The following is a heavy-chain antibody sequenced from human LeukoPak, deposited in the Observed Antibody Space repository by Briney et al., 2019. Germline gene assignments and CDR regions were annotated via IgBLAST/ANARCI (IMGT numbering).Heavy chain of an antibody. J-gene: IGHJ4*02. V-gene: IGHV5-51*01. CDR1: EYKFTSYW. CDR3: ARRRDLYSGSYYPFDY. CDR2: IYPGDSDA. Sequence: GESLKISCKGSEYKFTSYWIGWVRQMPGKGLKWMGIIYPGDSDARYSPSFQGQVTISADKSISTAYLQWSSLKASDTAMYYCARRRDLYSGSYYPFDYWGQGTLVTVSS. D-gene: IGHD1-26*01.